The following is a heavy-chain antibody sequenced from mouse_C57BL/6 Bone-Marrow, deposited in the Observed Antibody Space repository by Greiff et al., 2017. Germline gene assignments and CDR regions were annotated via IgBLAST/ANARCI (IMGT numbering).Heavy chain of an antibody. Sequence: QVQLQQPGAELVMPGASVKLSCTASGYTFTSSWMHWVKQRPGQGLEWIGEIDPSDSSTNYNQKFKGKSTLTVDKSSSTAYMQLSSLTSEDSAVYYCAREGGRGFDYWGQGTTLTVSS. V-gene: IGHV1-69*01. CDR1: GYTFTSSW. J-gene: IGHJ2*01. CDR2: IDPSDSST. D-gene: IGHD6-1*01. CDR3: AREGGRGFDY.